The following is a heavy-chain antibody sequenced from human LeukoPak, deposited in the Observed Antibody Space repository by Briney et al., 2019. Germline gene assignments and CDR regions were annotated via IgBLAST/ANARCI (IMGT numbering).Heavy chain of an antibody. J-gene: IGHJ6*03. V-gene: IGHV3-53*01. CDR2: IYSGGST. Sequence: PGGSLRLSCAPSGFTVSSNYMSWVRQAPGRWLGWVSVIYSGGSTYYADSVKGRFTISRDNSKNTLSLQINSLRAEDTAVYYCARAALSFGSWYYYMDVWGKGTTVTVSS. D-gene: IGHD6-13*01. CDR3: ARAALSFGSWYYYMDV. CDR1: GFTVSSNY.